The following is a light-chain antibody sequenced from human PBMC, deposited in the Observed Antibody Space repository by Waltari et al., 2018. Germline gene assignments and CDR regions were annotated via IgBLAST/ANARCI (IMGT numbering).Light chain of an antibody. CDR1: SDDIGAYSY. V-gene: IGLV2-14*03. Sequence: QSALTQPASVSGSPGQSITISCTGTSDDIGAYSYVTWYHQRPGKVPKLIIYDLTERPSGVSNRFSGSKSGSTASLTASGLQAEDEGLFYCSAYTSRGTLKFGGGTRVTVL. J-gene: IGLJ2*01. CDR3: SAYTSRGTLK. CDR2: DLT.